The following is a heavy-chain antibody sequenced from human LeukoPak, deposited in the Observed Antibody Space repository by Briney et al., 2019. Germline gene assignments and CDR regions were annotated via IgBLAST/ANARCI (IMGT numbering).Heavy chain of an antibody. V-gene: IGHV4-39*01. D-gene: IGHD3-10*01. CDR3: ARRGGSGRSFDY. Sequence: PSETLSLTCTVSGGSISSSTYYWGWIRQPPGEGLEWIGSIYYSGSTYYNPSLKSRLTISVDTSRNQFSLKLTSVTAADTAVYYCARRGGSGRSFDYWGQGTLVTVSS. J-gene: IGHJ4*02. CDR2: IYYSGST. CDR1: GGSISSSTYY.